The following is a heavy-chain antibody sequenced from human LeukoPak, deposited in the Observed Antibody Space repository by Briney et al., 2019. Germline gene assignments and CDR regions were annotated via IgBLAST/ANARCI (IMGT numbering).Heavy chain of an antibody. J-gene: IGHJ3*02. V-gene: IGHV4-59*01. CDR1: GGSISSYY. CDR3: ASLYHDYGDSDAFDI. D-gene: IGHD4-17*01. Sequence: SETLSLTCTVSGGSISSYYWSWIRQPPGKGLECIGYIYYSGSTNYNPSLKSRVTISVDTSKNQFSLKLSSVTAADTAVYYCASLYHDYGDSDAFDIRGQGTMVTVSS. CDR2: IYYSGST.